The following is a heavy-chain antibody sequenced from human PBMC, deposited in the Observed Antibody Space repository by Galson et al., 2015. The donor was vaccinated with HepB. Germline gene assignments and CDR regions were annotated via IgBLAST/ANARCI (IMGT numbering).Heavy chain of an antibody. CDR3: ARDCSSTSCYSDAFDI. CDR2: ISSSSTYM. CDR1: GFIFTGYS. D-gene: IGHD2-2*01. J-gene: IGHJ3*02. V-gene: IGHV3-21*01. Sequence: SLRLSCAASGFIFTGYSMNWVRQAPGRGLEWVSSISSSSTYMYYADSVKGRFTISRDNAKNSLYLQMNSLRAEDTAVYYCARDCSSTSCYSDAFDIWGQGTMVTVSS.